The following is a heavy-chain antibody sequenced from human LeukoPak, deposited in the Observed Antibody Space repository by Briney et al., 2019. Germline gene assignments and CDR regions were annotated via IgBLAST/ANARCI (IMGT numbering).Heavy chain of an antibody. D-gene: IGHD1-14*01. V-gene: IGHV1-2*02. CDR3: ARVSPPYIRGPMDV. CDR2: INPNSGGT. CDR1: GYTFTGYY. J-gene: IGHJ6*03. Sequence: ASVKVSCKASGYTFTGYYMRWVRQAPGQGFEWMGWINPNSGGTNYAQKFQGRVTMTRDTSISTAYMELSRLRSDDTAVYYCARVSPPYIRGPMDVWGKGTTVTVSS.